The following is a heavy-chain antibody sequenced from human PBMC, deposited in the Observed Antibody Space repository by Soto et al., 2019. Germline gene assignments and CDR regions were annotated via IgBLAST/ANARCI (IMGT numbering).Heavy chain of an antibody. J-gene: IGHJ5*02. Sequence: SETLSLTCTVSGGSINNYYWSWIRQPPGKGLEWIGYIYSTGSTNYNPSLKSRVTISVDKSKNQFSLKLSSVTAADTAVYYCARESSSWYGLRWFDPWGQGTLVTVSS. CDR2: IYSTGST. CDR3: ARESSSWYGLRWFDP. V-gene: IGHV4-59*12. CDR1: GGSINNYY. D-gene: IGHD6-13*01.